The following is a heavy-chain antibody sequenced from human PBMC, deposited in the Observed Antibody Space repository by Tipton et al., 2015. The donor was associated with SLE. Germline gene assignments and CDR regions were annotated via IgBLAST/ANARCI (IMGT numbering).Heavy chain of an antibody. D-gene: IGHD5-12*01. V-gene: IGHV4-59*11. CDR2: VHSSGST. CDR1: GGSISSHY. J-gene: IGHJ5*02. Sequence: TLSLTCTVSGGSISSHYWSWIRQPPGKRLEWIGHVHSSGSTFSNPSLKSRVSISMDTSKNQVSLRMTSVTAADTAVYYCATSGYDFLSWFYPWGQGTPVTVSS. CDR3: ATSGYDFLSWFYP.